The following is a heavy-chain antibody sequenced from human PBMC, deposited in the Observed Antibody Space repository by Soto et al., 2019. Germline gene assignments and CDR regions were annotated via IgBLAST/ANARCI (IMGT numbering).Heavy chain of an antibody. Sequence: EVQXVESGGGLVKPGGSLRLSCAASGXTFSSYSMNWVRQXPGXXLEWVSSISSSSSYIYYADSVKGRFTISRDNAKNSLYLQMNSLRAEDTAVYXXARDXXXTVVTLEHWGQGTLVTVSS. D-gene: IGHD2-21*02. V-gene: IGHV3-21*01. CDR2: ISSSSSYI. J-gene: IGHJ1*01. CDR3: ARDXXXTVVTLEH. CDR1: GXTFSSYS.